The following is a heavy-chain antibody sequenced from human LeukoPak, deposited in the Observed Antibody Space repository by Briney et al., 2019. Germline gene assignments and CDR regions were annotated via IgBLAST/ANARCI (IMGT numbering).Heavy chain of an antibody. Sequence: ASVKVSCKASGYTFTNYAMNWVRQAPGQGLEWMGWINTGTGNPTYAQGFTGRFVFSLDTSVSTAYLQISSLKAEDTAVYYCARVYGDYSINWFDPWGQGTLVTVSS. D-gene: IGHD4-17*01. CDR2: INTGTGNP. V-gene: IGHV7-4-1*02. J-gene: IGHJ5*02. CDR3: ARVYGDYSINWFDP. CDR1: GYTFTNYA.